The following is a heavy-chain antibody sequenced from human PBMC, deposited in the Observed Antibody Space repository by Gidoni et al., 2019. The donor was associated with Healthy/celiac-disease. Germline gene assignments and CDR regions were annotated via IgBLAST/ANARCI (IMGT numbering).Heavy chain of an antibody. Sequence: EVQLLESGGGLVQPGGSLRRSCAAAGFTFSSFSMRWVRQAPGKGLGWGSAIRGSGGSTYYADSVKGRFTISRDNSKNTLYLQMNSLRAEDTAVYYCAEALGYCSGGSCYSHGMDVWGQGTTVTVSS. V-gene: IGHV3-23*01. CDR1: GFTFSSFS. J-gene: IGHJ6*02. CDR2: IRGSGGST. D-gene: IGHD2-15*01. CDR3: AEALGYCSGGSCYSHGMDV.